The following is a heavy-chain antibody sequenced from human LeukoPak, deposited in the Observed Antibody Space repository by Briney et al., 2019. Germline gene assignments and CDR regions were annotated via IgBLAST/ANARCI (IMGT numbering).Heavy chain of an antibody. J-gene: IGHJ5*02. Sequence: PSETLSLTCTVSGGSISSYYWSWIRQPPGKGLEWIGYIYYSGRTNHNPSLKSRVTIQVDPSKNQFPLQRSSVTAADTAVYYCASQTYYYGSGSVGFFDPWGQGTLVTVSS. CDR2: IYYSGRT. CDR3: ASQTYYYGSGSVGFFDP. V-gene: IGHV4-59*01. D-gene: IGHD3-10*01. CDR1: GGSISSYY.